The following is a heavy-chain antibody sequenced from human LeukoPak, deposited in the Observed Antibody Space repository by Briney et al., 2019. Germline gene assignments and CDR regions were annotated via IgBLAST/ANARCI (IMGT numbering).Heavy chain of an antibody. V-gene: IGHV4-34*01. J-gene: IGHJ5*01. Sequence: SETLSLTCAVYGGSFSGYYWSWIRQPPGKGLEWIGEINHSGSTNYNPSLKSRVTISVDTSKNQFSLKLSSVTAEDTAVYYCARDGSSDSWGQGTLVTVSS. D-gene: IGHD1-26*01. CDR1: GGSFSGYY. CDR2: INHSGST. CDR3: ARDGSSDS.